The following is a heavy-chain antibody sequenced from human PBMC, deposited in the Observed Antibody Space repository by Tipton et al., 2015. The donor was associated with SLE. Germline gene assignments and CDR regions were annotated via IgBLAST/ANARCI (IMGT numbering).Heavy chain of an antibody. V-gene: IGHV3-30*02. D-gene: IGHD2-15*01. J-gene: IGHJ5*02. Sequence: GSLRLSCAASGFTFSSYGMHWVRPAPGKGLEWVAFIRYDGSNKYYADSVKGRFTISRDNSKNTLYLQLNSLRAEDTAVYYCAKDGGGSWDWFDPWGQGTLVTVSS. CDR3: AKDGGGSWDWFDP. CDR2: IRYDGSNK. CDR1: GFTFSSYG.